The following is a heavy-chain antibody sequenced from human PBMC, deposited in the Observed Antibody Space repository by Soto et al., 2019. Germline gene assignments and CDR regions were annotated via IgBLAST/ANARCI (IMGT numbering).Heavy chain of an antibody. CDR2: INGNSGGT. J-gene: IGHJ4*02. Sequence: ASVKVSCKASGYTFTNYFMHWVRQAPGQGLEWMGWINGNSGGTSYAQKFQGRVAMTRDTSISTAYMELSSLTFDDTAVYYCARDPADSMIGIDYWGQGTLVTVSS. CDR1: GYTFTNYF. CDR3: ARDPADSMIGIDY. D-gene: IGHD3-16*01. V-gene: IGHV1-2*02.